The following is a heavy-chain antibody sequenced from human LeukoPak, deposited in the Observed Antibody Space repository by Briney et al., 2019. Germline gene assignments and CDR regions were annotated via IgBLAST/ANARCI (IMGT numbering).Heavy chain of an antibody. Sequence: GGSLRLSCAASGFTFSNNAMGWVRQAPGKGLEWVSAVSGSGGGTFYADSVKGRFTISRDNSKDTVYIQMNSLRAEDTAIYYCARRSPGYHFDYWGQGALVTVSS. D-gene: IGHD5-18*01. CDR2: VSGSGGGT. CDR3: ARRSPGYHFDY. CDR1: GFTFSNNA. J-gene: IGHJ4*02. V-gene: IGHV3-23*01.